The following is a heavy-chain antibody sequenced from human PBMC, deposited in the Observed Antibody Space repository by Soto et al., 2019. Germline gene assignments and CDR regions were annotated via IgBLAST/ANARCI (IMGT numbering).Heavy chain of an antibody. CDR2: IDSSTKYT. V-gene: IGHV3-11*05. J-gene: IGHJ6*02. Sequence: QVQLVESGGGLVRPGGSLRLSCEASGFTFTDCYMTWFRQAPGKGLEWLSYIDSSTKYTNYADSVKGRFTISRDNAKNSLYLQMNSLRADDTALYYCAREYYYTMDVWGQGTMVTVSS. CDR1: GFTFTDCY. CDR3: AREYYYTMDV.